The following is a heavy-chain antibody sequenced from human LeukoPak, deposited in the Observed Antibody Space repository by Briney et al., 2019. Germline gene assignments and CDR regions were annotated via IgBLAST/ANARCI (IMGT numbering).Heavy chain of an antibody. D-gene: IGHD6-19*01. J-gene: IGHJ5*02. CDR2: ISYDGSNK. V-gene: IGHV3-30-3*01. CDR3: ASEIRGEQWLVNWFDP. Sequence: PGRSLRLSCAASGFTFSSYAMHWVRQAPGKGLEWVAVISYDGSNKYYADSVKGRFTISRDNAKNSLYLQMNSLRAEDTAVYYCASEIRGEQWLVNWFDPWGQGTLVTVSS. CDR1: GFTFSSYA.